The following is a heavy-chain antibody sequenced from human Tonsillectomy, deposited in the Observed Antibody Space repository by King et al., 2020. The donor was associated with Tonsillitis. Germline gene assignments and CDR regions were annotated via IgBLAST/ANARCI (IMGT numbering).Heavy chain of an antibody. Sequence: VQLVESGGGLVQPGGSLRLSCAASGFTFSSYWMSWVRQAPGKGLEWVANIKQDGSEKYYVDSVKGRFTISRDTAKNSLYLQMNSLRAEDTAVYFCVRDYDFWRDYSVYYSYYSIDVWGEGTTVTVSS. CDR2: IKQDGSEK. D-gene: IGHD3-3*01. V-gene: IGHV3-7*03. J-gene: IGHJ6*04. CDR1: GFTFSSYW. CDR3: VRDYDFWRDYSVYYSYYSIDV.